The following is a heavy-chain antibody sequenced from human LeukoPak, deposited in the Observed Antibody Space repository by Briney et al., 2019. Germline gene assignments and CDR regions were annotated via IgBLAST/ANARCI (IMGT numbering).Heavy chain of an antibody. CDR3: ARGGGGWYSKGAFAV. Sequence: ASVEVSCKASGYTFTSYGISWVRQAPGQELEWMGWISAYNGNTNYAQKLQGRVTMTTDTSTSTAYMELRSLRSDDTAVYYCARGGGGWYSKGAFAVWGQGTMVTVSS. V-gene: IGHV1-18*04. D-gene: IGHD6-19*01. CDR2: ISAYNGNT. J-gene: IGHJ3*01. CDR1: GYTFTSYG.